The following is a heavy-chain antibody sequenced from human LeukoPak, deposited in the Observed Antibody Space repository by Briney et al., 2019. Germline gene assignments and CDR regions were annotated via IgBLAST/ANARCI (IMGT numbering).Heavy chain of an antibody. V-gene: IGHV3-7*01. CDR1: GFTFSSFW. CDR3: ARDAYCSGGSCYVY. J-gene: IGHJ4*02. D-gene: IGHD2-15*01. CDR2: INRDGSEK. Sequence: TGGSRRLSCAASGFTFSSFWMSWVRQAPGKGLEWVANINRDGSEKNYVDSVKDRFTISRDNAENSLDLQMKSLRAEDTAVYYCARDAYCSGGSCYVYWGQGTLVTVSS.